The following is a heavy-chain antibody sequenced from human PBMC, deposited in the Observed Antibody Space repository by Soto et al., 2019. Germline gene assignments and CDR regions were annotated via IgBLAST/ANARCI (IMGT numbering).Heavy chain of an antibody. Sequence: QVQLVESGGGVVQPGRSLRLSCAASGFTFSGYGMHWVRQAPGKGLEWVAVISYDGSNKYYADSVKGRFTISRDNSKNTLYLQMNSLRAEDTAVYYCARDLKSSGWYVLGYWGQGTLVTVSS. CDR3: ARDLKSSGWYVLGY. V-gene: IGHV3-30*03. CDR2: ISYDGSNK. CDR1: GFTFSGYG. D-gene: IGHD6-19*01. J-gene: IGHJ4*02.